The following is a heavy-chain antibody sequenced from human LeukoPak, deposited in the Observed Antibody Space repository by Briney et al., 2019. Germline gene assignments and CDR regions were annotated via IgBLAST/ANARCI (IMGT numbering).Heavy chain of an antibody. CDR1: GFTFSTYN. D-gene: IGHD4-17*01. CDR3: VRDSDTYGDHTTRRFDY. Sequence: GGSLRLSCAASGFTFSTYNMNWVRQAPGKGLEWVSCISDRSNYIYYADSVKGRFTISRDNAKNSLYLEMNSLRAEDTAVYYCVRDSDTYGDHTTRRFDYWGQGTLVTVSS. J-gene: IGHJ4*02. CDR2: ISDRSNYI. V-gene: IGHV3-21*01.